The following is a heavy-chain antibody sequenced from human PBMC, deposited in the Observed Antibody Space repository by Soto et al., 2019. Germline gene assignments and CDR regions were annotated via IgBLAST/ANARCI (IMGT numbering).Heavy chain of an antibody. D-gene: IGHD4-17*01. J-gene: IGHJ4*02. CDR1: EFTFSNYA. CDR3: AKDMKWGGMTTIHYFDS. Sequence: PGGSLRLSCAASEFTFSNYAMSWVRQAPGKGLEWVSAISYGGGTTYYADSVKGRFTISRDNAKSSLFLQMNSLRPDDTALYYCAKDMKWGGMTTIHYFDSWGQGTLVTVSS. CDR2: ISYGGGTT. V-gene: IGHV3-23*01.